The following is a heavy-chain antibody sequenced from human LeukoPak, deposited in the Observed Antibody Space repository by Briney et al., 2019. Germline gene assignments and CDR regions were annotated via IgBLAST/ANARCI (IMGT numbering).Heavy chain of an antibody. CDR3: ARLPFAQLLSGYFDY. J-gene: IGHJ4*02. CDR1: GYSISSGYY. D-gene: IGHD2-2*01. CDR2: IYHSGST. Sequence: SETLSLTCTVSGYSISSGYYWGWIRQPPGKGLEWIGSIYHSGSTYYNPSLKSRVTISVDTSKNQFSLKLSSVTAADTAVYYCARLPFAQLLSGYFDYWGQGTLVTVSS. V-gene: IGHV4-38-2*02.